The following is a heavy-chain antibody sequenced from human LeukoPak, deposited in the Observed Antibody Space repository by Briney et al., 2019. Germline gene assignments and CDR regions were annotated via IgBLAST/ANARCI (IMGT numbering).Heavy chain of an antibody. CDR2: ISSSSTYI. CDR3: ARDSYDSSGYYDY. D-gene: IGHD3-22*01. J-gene: IGHJ4*02. V-gene: IGHV3-21*01. CDR1: GYTFSSYT. Sequence: GGSLRLSCAASGYTFSSYTMKWVRQAPGKGLEWVSPISSSSTYIYYADSMKGRFTISRDNAKNSLYLQMNSLRAEDTAVYYCARDSYDSSGYYDYWGQGTLVTVSS.